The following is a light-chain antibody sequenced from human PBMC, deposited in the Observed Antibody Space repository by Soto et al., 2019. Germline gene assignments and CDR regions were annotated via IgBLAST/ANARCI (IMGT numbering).Light chain of an antibody. CDR1: QSVNTN. J-gene: IGKJ1*01. V-gene: IGKV3-15*01. CDR3: QQYNDYWT. CDR2: DAS. Sequence: EIVMTQSPATLSVSPGERATLSCRASQSVNTNLAWYQQKPGQAPRLLISDASTRATGIPARFSGSGSGTEFTLTISSLQSEDFAVYYCQQYNDYWTFGQGTRVEVK.